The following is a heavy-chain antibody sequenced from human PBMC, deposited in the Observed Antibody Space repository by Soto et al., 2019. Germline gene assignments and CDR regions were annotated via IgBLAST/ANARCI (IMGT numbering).Heavy chain of an antibody. CDR1: GGSFSGYY. CDR3: ARAYRYSSSSKKFDY. Sequence: QVQLQQWGAGLLKPSETLSLTCAVYGGSFSGYYWSWIRQPPGKGLEWIGEINHSGSTNYKPSLKSLVTISVDTSKNQFSLKLSSVTAAETAVYYCARAYRYSSSSKKFDYWGQGTLVTVSS. J-gene: IGHJ4*02. CDR2: INHSGST. V-gene: IGHV4-34*01. D-gene: IGHD6-6*01.